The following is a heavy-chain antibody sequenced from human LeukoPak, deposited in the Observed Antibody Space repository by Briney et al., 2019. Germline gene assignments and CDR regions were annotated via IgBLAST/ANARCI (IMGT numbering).Heavy chain of an antibody. CDR3: AKDRYDSSGYYFGHYYFDY. CDR2: MSYDGSNK. Sequence: GGSLRLSCAASGFTFSSYGMHWVRQAPGKGLEWVAVMSYDGSNKFYADSVKGRFTISRDNSKNTLHLQMNSLRAEDTAVYYCAKDRYDSSGYYFGHYYFDYWGQGTLVTVSS. CDR1: GFTFSSYG. D-gene: IGHD3-22*01. J-gene: IGHJ4*02. V-gene: IGHV3-30*18.